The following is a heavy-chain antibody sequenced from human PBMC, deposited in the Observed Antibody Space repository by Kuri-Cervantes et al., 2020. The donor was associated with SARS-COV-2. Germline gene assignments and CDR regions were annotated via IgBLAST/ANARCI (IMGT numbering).Heavy chain of an antibody. D-gene: IGHD2-2*02. V-gene: IGHV3-21*01. CDR3: ARDSCSSTSCYTVFFFDY. Sequence: GGSLRLSCAASGFTFSTYSMTWVRQAPGKGLEWVSSISSSSSQRYYVDSVKGRFTISRDNAKNSLYLQMNSLRAEDTAVYYCARDSCSSTSCYTVFFFDYWGQGTLVTVSS. J-gene: IGHJ4*02. CDR1: GFTFSTYS. CDR2: ISSSSSQR.